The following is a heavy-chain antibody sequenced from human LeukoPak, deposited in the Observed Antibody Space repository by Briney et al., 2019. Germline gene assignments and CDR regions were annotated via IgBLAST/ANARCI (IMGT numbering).Heavy chain of an antibody. CDR1: GVSITSSNW. D-gene: IGHD6-25*01. J-gene: IGHJ4*02. Sequence: SETLSLTCAVSGVSITSSNWWTWFRQPPGKGLEWIGEVHLDGRTNYNPSLKSRLVMSADLPENHISLKLTSVTAADTAVYYCAREGGFYRPLDYSGQGTPVTVSS. CDR3: AREGGFYRPLDY. V-gene: IGHV4-4*02. CDR2: VHLDGRT.